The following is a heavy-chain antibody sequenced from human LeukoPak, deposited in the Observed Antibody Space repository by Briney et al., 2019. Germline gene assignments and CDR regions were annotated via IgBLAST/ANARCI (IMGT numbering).Heavy chain of an antibody. J-gene: IGHJ4*02. CDR2: IYTSGST. D-gene: IGHD5-18*01. CDR3: ARDGGYSYGPRDVDFDY. V-gene: IGHV4-4*07. Sequence: NASETLSLTCTVSGGSISSYYWSWIRQPAGKALEWIGRIYTSGSTNYNPSLKSRVTMSVDTSKNQFSLKLSSVTAADTAVYYCARDGGYSYGPRDVDFDYWGQGTLVTVSS. CDR1: GGSISSYY.